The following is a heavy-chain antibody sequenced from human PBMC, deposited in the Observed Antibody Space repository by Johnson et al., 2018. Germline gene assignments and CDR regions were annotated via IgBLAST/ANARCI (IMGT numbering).Heavy chain of an antibody. CDR3: ARGSDDSSGTDAFDI. V-gene: IGHV1-69*01. Sequence: QVQLVESGAEVKKPGSSVKVSCKASGGTFSSSVISWVRQAPGQGLEWMGGIIPLFGTASYAQKFQGRVTITAAESTSTAYMEWSSLRSEDTAVYYCARGSDDSSGTDAFDIWGQGTMVTVSS. CDR1: GGTFSSSV. CDR2: IIPLFGTA. D-gene: IGHD3-22*01. J-gene: IGHJ3*02.